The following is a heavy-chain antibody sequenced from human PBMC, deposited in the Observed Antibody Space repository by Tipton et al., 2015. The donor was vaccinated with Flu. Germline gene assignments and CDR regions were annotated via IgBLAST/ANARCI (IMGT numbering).Heavy chain of an antibody. V-gene: IGHV4-59*01. D-gene: IGHD2-2*01. Sequence: TLSLTCAVSGGSISSYYWSWIRQPPGKGLEWIGYIYYSGSTNYNPSLKSRVTISVDTSKNQFSLKLSSVTAADTAVYYCATSSTGAFDIWGQGTMVTVSS. CDR3: ATSSTGAFDI. J-gene: IGHJ3*02. CDR2: IYYSGST. CDR1: GGSISSYY.